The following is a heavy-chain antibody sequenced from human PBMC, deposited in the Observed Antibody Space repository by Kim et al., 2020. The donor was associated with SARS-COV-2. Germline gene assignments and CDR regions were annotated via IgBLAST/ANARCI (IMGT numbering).Heavy chain of an antibody. J-gene: IGHJ4*02. CDR3: ARDGHMDVLMVYAIRTSDMGFDY. D-gene: IGHD2-8*01. CDR2: IKQDGSEK. V-gene: IGHV3-7*03. CDR1: GFTFSSYW. Sequence: GGSLRLSCAASGFTFSSYWMSWVRQAPGKGLEWVANIKQDGSEKYYVDSVKGRFTISRDNAKNSLYLQMNSLRAEDTAVYYCARDGHMDVLMVYAIRTSDMGFDYWGQGTLVTVSS.